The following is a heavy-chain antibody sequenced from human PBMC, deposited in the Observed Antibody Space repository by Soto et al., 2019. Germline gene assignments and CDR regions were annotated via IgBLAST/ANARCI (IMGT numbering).Heavy chain of an antibody. CDR2: IIPLFDTP. Sequence: QVQLVQSGAEVKKPGSSVKVSCKASGGPFSSYAITWVRQAPGQGLEWMGGIIPLFDTPNYAQRFQGRVTITADVSTSTSYMELSGLISDDTAVYYCALSYGSYHYGAYWGQGTLVTVSS. CDR1: GGPFSSYA. V-gene: IGHV1-69*01. CDR3: ALSYGSYHYGAY. J-gene: IGHJ4*02. D-gene: IGHD4-17*01.